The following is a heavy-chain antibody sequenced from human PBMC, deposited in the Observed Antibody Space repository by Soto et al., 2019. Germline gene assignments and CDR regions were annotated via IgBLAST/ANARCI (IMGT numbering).Heavy chain of an antibody. J-gene: IGHJ1*01. CDR2: VSATGST. D-gene: IGHD2-15*01. CDR1: GGSINSYY. Sequence: SETLSLTCAVSGGSINSYYWSWVRQPAGRGLEWIGYVSATGSTKFNPSLKSRVTMSIDASKNQMSLSLTSVTAADTALYYCARSSVVGPEYLQHWGQGTLVTVPQ. CDR3: ARSSVVGPEYLQH. V-gene: IGHV4-4*07.